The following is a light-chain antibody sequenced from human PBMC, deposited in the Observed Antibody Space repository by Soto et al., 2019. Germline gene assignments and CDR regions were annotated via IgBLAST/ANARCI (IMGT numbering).Light chain of an antibody. CDR3: AAWEDSLNGVV. CDR1: SSNIGSNT. CDR2: SNN. Sequence: QSVLTQPHSASGTPGQRVTISCSGSSSNIGSNTVNWYQQLPGTAPKLLIYSNNQRTSGVPDRFSGSKSGTSASLAISGPQSEDEDDYYCAAWEDSLNGVVFGGGTKLTVL. V-gene: IGLV1-44*01. J-gene: IGLJ2*01.